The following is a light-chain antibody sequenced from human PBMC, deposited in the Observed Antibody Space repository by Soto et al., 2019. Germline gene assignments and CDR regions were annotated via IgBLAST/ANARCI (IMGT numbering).Light chain of an antibody. V-gene: IGKV3-20*01. Sequence: NVLTQSPGTLSLSPGERATLSCRASQSLSSSSLAWDQQKPGQAPRHLIYGASSRATGTPDRFSGSGSGTDFTLTISRLEPEDFAVYYCQQFATSPLSFGGGTKVEIK. CDR3: QQFATSPLS. CDR2: GAS. CDR1: QSLSSSS. J-gene: IGKJ4*01.